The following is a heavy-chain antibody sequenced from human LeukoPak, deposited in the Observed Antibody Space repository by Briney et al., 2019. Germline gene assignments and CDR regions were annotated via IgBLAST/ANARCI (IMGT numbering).Heavy chain of an antibody. Sequence: SETLSLTCSVSGDSLSSYYWNWIRQSPVKGLEWIGYISTNGNTKYNPSLKSRVTISVDTSKNQFSLQLNSVTAADTAVYHCARDVKKWFGEVLGTFDIWGPGTMVTVSS. CDR1: GDSLSSYY. CDR3: ARDVKKWFGEVLGTFDI. CDR2: ISTNGNT. D-gene: IGHD3-10*01. V-gene: IGHV4-4*08. J-gene: IGHJ3*02.